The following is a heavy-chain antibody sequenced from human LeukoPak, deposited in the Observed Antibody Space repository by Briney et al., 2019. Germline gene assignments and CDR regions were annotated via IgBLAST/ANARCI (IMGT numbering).Heavy chain of an antibody. D-gene: IGHD4/OR15-4a*01. Sequence: PGGSLRLSCAASAFIFSSYGMHWVRQAPDKGLEWVAFIRYDGSRKYYADSVKGRFTISRDNSKNTLYLQMNSLRAEDTAMYYCAKVSLNMVNDAFDIWGQGTMVSVSS. CDR1: AFIFSSYG. CDR3: AKVSLNMVNDAFDI. V-gene: IGHV3-30*02. J-gene: IGHJ3*02. CDR2: IRYDGSRK.